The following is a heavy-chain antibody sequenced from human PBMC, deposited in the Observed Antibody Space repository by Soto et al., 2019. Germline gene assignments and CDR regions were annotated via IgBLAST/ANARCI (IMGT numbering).Heavy chain of an antibody. CDR3: TSPITGTTGYYYYYMDV. J-gene: IGHJ6*03. CDR2: IRSKANSYAT. D-gene: IGHD1-7*01. V-gene: IGHV3-73*01. CDR1: GFTFSGSA. Sequence: EVQLVESGGGLVQPGGSLKLSCAASGFTFSGSAMHWVRQASGKGLEWVGRIRSKANSYATAYAASVKGRFTISRDDSKNTAYLQMNSLKTEDTAVYYCTSPITGTTGYYYYYMDVWGKGTTVTVSS.